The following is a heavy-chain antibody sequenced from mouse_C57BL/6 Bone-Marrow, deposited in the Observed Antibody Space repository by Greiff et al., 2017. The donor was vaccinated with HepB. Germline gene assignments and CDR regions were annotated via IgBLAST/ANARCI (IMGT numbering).Heavy chain of an antibody. D-gene: IGHD2-4*01. V-gene: IGHV5-12*01. J-gene: IGHJ4*01. CDR1: GFTFSDYY. Sequence: EVKLMESGGGLVQPGGSLKLSCAASGFTFSDYYMYWVRQTPEKRLEWVAYISNGGGSTYYPDTVKGRFTISRDNAKNTLYLQMSRLKSEDTAMYYCARPGDDYDVGYYAMDYWGQGTSVTVSS. CDR3: ARPGDDYDVGYYAMDY. CDR2: ISNGGGST.